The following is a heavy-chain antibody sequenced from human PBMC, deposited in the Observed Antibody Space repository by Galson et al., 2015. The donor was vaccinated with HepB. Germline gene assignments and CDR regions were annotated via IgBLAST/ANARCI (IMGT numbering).Heavy chain of an antibody. CDR1: GFTFSSYG. J-gene: IGHJ3*02. D-gene: IGHD3-16*01. CDR2: ISYDGSNK. Sequence: SLRLSCAASGFTFSSYGMHWVRQAPGKGLEWVAVISYDGSNKYYADSVKGRFTISRDNSKNTLYLQMNSPRAEDTAVYYCSYGAGGGYAFDIWGQGTMVTVSS. V-gene: IGHV3-30*03. CDR3: SYGAGGGYAFDI.